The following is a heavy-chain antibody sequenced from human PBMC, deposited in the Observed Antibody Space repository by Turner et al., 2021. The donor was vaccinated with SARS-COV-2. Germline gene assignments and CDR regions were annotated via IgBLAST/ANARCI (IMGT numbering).Heavy chain of an antibody. V-gene: IGHV3-23*05. CDR2: IYSGGST. CDR1: GFTFSSYA. Sequence: EVQLLESGGGLVQPGGSLRLSCAASGFTFSSYAMSWVRQAPGKGLEWVSAIYSGGSTYYADSVKGRFTISRHNSKNTLYLQMNSLRAEDTAVYYCASSSGYSGSWYLKHWGQGTLVTVSS. D-gene: IGHD6-13*01. CDR3: ASSSGYSGSWYLKH. J-gene: IGHJ4*02.